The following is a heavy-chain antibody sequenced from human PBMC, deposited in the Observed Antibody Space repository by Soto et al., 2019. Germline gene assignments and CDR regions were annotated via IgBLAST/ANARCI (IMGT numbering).Heavy chain of an antibody. D-gene: IGHD1-26*01. Sequence: SETLSLTCTVSGGSFSSCSYYWIWIRQPPGKGREGIVYIYYSGSTNYNPSLKSRVTIAVDTSKNQFSLKLSSVTAADKDVYSCARDSGSYFRGGPFDYWGQGTMVTVSS. CDR3: ARDSGSYFRGGPFDY. CDR1: GGSFSSCSYY. J-gene: IGHJ4*02. V-gene: IGHV4-61*01. CDR2: IYYSGST.